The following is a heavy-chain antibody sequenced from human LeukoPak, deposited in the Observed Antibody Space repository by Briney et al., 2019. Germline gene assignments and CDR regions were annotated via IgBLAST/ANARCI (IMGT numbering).Heavy chain of an antibody. CDR2: IIPIFGTA. CDR3: AREEATPPGKVAFDI. V-gene: IGHV1-69*05. D-gene: IGHD2-15*01. J-gene: IGHJ3*02. CDR1: GGTFSSYA. Sequence: GASVKVSCKASGGTFSSYAISWVRQAPGQGLEWMGGIIPIFGTANYAQKFQGRVTITTDESTSTAYMELSSLRSEDTAVYYCAREEATPPGKVAFDIWGQGTMVTVSS.